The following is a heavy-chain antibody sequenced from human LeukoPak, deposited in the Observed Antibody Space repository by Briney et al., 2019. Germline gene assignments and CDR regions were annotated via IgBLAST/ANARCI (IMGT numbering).Heavy chain of an antibody. CDR3: ARSRDIVVVPAGIGLNWFDP. V-gene: IGHV4-39*07. CDR2: IYYSGGT. CDR1: SGSISSSSYY. J-gene: IGHJ5*02. Sequence: SETLSLTCTVSSGSISSSSYYWGWIRQPPGKGLEWIGSIYYSGGTYYNPSLKSRVTILVDTSKNRFSLKLSSVTAADTAVYYCARSRDIVVVPAGIGLNWFDPWGQGTLVTVTS. D-gene: IGHD2-2*01.